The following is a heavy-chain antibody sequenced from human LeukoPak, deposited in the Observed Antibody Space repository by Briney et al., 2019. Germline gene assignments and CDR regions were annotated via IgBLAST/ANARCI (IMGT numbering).Heavy chain of an antibody. Sequence: SETLSLTCTVSGYSISSGYYWGWIRQPPGKGLEWIGSIYHSGSTYYNPSLKSRVTISVDTSKNQFSLKLSSVTAADTAVYYCAKYTYGYPNWFDPWGQGTLVTVSS. J-gene: IGHJ5*02. CDR1: GYSISSGYY. V-gene: IGHV4-38-2*02. D-gene: IGHD5-18*01. CDR2: IYHSGST. CDR3: AKYTYGYPNWFDP.